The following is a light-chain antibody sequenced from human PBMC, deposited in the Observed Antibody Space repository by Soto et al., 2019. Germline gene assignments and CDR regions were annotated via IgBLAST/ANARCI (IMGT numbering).Light chain of an antibody. V-gene: IGKV3-11*01. CDR2: DAS. CDR3: QHRFNRPFT. J-gene: IGKJ3*01. CDR1: QTISND. Sequence: EIVLTQSPGTLSLSPGERATLSCGASQTISNDLAWYQQKPGQAPRLLIYDASIRATGIPARFSGSGSGTDFTLTIRSLEPEDFAVYYCQHRFNRPFTFGPGTKVDIK.